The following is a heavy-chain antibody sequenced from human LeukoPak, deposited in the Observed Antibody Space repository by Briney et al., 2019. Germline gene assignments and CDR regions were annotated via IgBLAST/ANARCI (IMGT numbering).Heavy chain of an antibody. CDR3: ARDPPPLWFGDQGHFDY. D-gene: IGHD3-10*01. CDR1: GFTFSSYG. V-gene: IGHV3-30*03. J-gene: IGHJ4*02. Sequence: GRSLRLSCAASGFTFSSYGMHWVRQAPGKGLEWVAVISYDGSNKYYADSVKGRFTISRDNSKNTLYLQMNSLRAEDTAVYYCARDPPPLWFGDQGHFDYWGQGTLVTVSS. CDR2: ISYDGSNK.